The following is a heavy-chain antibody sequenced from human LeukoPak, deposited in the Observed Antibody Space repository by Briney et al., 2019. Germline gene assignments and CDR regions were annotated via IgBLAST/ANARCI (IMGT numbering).Heavy chain of an antibody. CDR3: ARHGVESTRYSSSWYWFDY. CDR1: GGSISSYY. D-gene: IGHD6-13*01. CDR2: IYTSGST. V-gene: IGHV4-4*07. J-gene: IGHJ4*02. Sequence: SETLSLTCTVSGGSISSYYWSWIRQPAGKGLEWIGRIYTSGSTNYNPSLKSRVTMSVDTSKNQFSLKLSSVTAADTAVYYCARHGVESTRYSSSWYWFDYWGQGTLVTVSS.